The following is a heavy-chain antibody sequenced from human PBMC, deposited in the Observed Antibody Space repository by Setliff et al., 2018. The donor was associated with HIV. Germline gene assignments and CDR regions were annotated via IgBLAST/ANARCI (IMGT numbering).Heavy chain of an antibody. CDR3: ARDRHYSGLGSYGP. CDR1: GGSFGDYH. V-gene: IGHV4-4*07. CDR2: IFRSGTT. J-gene: IGHJ5*02. Sequence: PSETLSLTCTISGGSFGDYHWSWIRQPAGRGLEWIGRIFRSGTTDYKFSLKSRVTISIDTSRNQFSLRLTSVTAEDTAVYYCARDRHYSGLGSYGPWGPGTRVTVSS. D-gene: IGHD3-10*01.